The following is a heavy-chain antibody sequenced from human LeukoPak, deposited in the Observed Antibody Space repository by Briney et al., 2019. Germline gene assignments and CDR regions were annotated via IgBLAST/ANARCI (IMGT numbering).Heavy chain of an antibody. CDR2: IYASGTT. V-gene: IGHV4-4*07. D-gene: IGHD5-12*01. CDR3: ARGLSAAYDYNWFDS. J-gene: IGHJ5*01. Sequence: TSSETLSLTCTVSGGSISGYYWSWIRQPAGKGLEWIGRIYASGTTRYNPSLESRVTMSVDTSKNQFSLKLTSVTAADTAVYFCARGLSAAYDYNWFDSWGQGTLVTVSS. CDR1: GGSISGYY.